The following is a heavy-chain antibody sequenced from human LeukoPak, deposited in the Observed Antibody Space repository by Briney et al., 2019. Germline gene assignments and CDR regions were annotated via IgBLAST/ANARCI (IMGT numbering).Heavy chain of an antibody. CDR1: GFTFRRYA. D-gene: IGHD5-12*01. Sequence: GGSLRLSCAASGFTFRRYAMSWVRQAPGEGLEWVSGISDSGGSTYYADSVKGRFTISRDNSKNTLYLQMNSLRAEDTALYYCAREGYSGYDGYFDYWGQGTLVTVSS. CDR2: ISDSGGST. CDR3: AREGYSGYDGYFDY. J-gene: IGHJ4*02. V-gene: IGHV3-23*01.